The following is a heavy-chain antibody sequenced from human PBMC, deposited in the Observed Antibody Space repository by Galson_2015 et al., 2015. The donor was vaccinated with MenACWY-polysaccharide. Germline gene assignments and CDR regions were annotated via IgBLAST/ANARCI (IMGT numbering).Heavy chain of an antibody. J-gene: IGHJ3*01. CDR1: GGSINSRSCH. CDR2: IYYRGNT. CDR3: ARAPTPYCSSTSCFNKYAFDV. Sequence: LSLTCTVSGGSINSRSCHWGWIRQPPGKGLEWIGIIYYRGNTYYNPSLESRVTISVDTSNNQFSLMLSSVTAADTALYYCARAPTPYCSSTSCFNKYAFDVWGQGTMVTVSS. V-gene: IGHV4-39*01. D-gene: IGHD2-2*01.